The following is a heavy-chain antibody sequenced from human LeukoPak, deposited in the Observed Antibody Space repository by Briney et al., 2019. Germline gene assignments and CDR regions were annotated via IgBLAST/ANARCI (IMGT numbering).Heavy chain of an antibody. CDR3: ARGDYLYYYDSSGYLSPYFDY. J-gene: IGHJ4*02. Sequence: GASVKVSCKASGGTFSSYYMHWVRQAPGQGLEWMGIINPSGGSTSYAQKFQGRVTMTRDMSTSTVYMELSSLRSEDTAVYYCARGDYLYYYDSSGYLSPYFDYWGQGTLVTVSS. CDR1: GGTFSSYY. D-gene: IGHD3-22*01. V-gene: IGHV1-46*01. CDR2: INPSGGST.